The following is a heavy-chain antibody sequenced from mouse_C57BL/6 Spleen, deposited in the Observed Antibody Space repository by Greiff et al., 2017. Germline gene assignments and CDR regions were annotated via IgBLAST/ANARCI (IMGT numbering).Heavy chain of an antibody. CDR1: GFTFSSYA. CDR2: ISSGGDYI. CDR3: TRGGLLPLFDY. D-gene: IGHD2-3*01. J-gene: IGHJ2*01. Sequence: VKVIESGEGLVKPGGSLKLSCAASGFTFSSYAMSWVRQTPEKRLEWVAYISSGGDYIYYADTVKGRFTISRDNARNTLYLQMSSLKSEDTAMYYCTRGGLLPLFDYWGQGTTLTVSS. V-gene: IGHV5-9-1*02.